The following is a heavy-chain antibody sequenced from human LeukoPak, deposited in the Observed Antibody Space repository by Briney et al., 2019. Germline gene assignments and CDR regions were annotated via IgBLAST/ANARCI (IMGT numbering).Heavy chain of an antibody. J-gene: IGHJ6*03. CDR3: AKGGYPAEQPPTGYMDV. CDR1: GFTFSSYE. Sequence: PGGSLRLSCAASGFTFSSYEMNWVRQAPGEGLEWVSAISGSGGSTYYADSVKGRFTISRDNSKNTLYLQMNSLRAEDTAVYYCAKGGYPAEQPPTGYMDVWGKGTTVTISS. V-gene: IGHV3-23*01. D-gene: IGHD5-12*01. CDR2: ISGSGGST.